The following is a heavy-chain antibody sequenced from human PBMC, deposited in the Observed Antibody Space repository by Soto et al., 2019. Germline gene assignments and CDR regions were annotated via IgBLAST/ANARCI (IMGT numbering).Heavy chain of an antibody. D-gene: IGHD3-3*01. CDR3: ARGGQDFWSGPFDY. CDR1: DGSISTYF. J-gene: IGHJ4*02. CDR2: IDNSGNT. Sequence: PSETLSLTCTVSDGSISTYFCNWIRQPAGKGLEWIGRIDNSGNTNYNPSLKSRVTMSADTSRNQFSLKLSSVTAADTAVYYCARGGQDFWSGPFDYWGQGALVTV. V-gene: IGHV4-4*07.